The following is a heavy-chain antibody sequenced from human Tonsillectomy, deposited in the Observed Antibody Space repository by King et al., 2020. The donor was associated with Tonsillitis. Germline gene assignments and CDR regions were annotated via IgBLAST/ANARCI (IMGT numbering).Heavy chain of an antibody. J-gene: IGHJ3*02. CDR3: AKDWGSKGVVITHDAFDI. Sequence: QLVESGGGLVQPGGSLRLSCAASGFTFSSYAMSWVRQAPGKGLEWVSAISGSGGSTYYADSLKGRFTISRDNSKNTLYLQMNSLSAEDTAVYYCAKDWGSKGVVITHDAFDIWGQGTMVTVSS. CDR2: ISGSGGST. CDR1: GFTFSSYA. D-gene: IGHD3-22*01. V-gene: IGHV3-23*04.